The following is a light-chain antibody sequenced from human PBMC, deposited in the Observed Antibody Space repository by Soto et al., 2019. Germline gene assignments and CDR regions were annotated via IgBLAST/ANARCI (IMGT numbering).Light chain of an antibody. CDR2: EVS. J-gene: IGLJ1*01. CDR3: SSYTSSSALV. CDR1: SSDVCGYNY. V-gene: IGLV2-14*01. Sequence: QSALTQPASVSGSPGQSITISCTGTSSDVCGYNYVSWYQQHPGKAPKLMIYEVSNRPSGVSNRFSGSKSGNTASLTISGLQAEDEADYYCSSYTSSSALVFGPGTKVTVL.